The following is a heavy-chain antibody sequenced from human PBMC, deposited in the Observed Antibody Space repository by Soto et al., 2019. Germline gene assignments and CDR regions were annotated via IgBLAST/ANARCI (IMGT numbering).Heavy chain of an antibody. CDR2: ISGSGGST. J-gene: IGHJ2*01. D-gene: IGHD3-3*01. CDR1: GFTFSSYA. CDR3: AKSPDFWRGSTWGSWYFDL. Sequence: EVQLLESGGGLVQPGGSLRLSCAASGFTFSSYAMSWVRQAPGKGLEWVSAISGSGGSTYYADSVKGRFTISRDNSKNTLYLQMNSLRDEDTAVYYCAKSPDFWRGSTWGSWYFDLWGRGTLVTVSS. V-gene: IGHV3-23*01.